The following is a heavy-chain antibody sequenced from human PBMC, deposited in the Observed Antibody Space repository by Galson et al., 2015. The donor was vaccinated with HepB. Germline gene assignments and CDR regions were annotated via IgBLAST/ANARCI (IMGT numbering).Heavy chain of an antibody. D-gene: IGHD6-19*01. Sequence: SETLSLTCSVSGGSVSRSNYYWGWIRQPPGKGLEWIGSIYYSGRLLYNPSLKSRVPLSVHTSKNQLSLRLTPVTAADTAVYYCARHPGTSGWLYWFFDLWGRGTLVTVSS. V-gene: IGHV4-39*01. CDR1: GGSVSRSNYY. CDR2: IYYSGRL. J-gene: IGHJ2*01. CDR3: ARHPGTSGWLYWFFDL.